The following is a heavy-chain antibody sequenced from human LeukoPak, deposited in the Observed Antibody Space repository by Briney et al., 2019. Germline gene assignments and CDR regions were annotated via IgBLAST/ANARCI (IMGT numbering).Heavy chain of an antibody. CDR2: IKSKTDGGTT. CDR1: GFTFSNAW. D-gene: IGHD5-24*01. V-gene: IGHV3-15*01. Sequence: PGGSLRLSCTASGFTFSNAWMSWVRQAPGKGLEWVGRIKSKTDGGTTDYAAPVRGRFTISRDDSKNTLYLQMNSLKTEDTAVYYCTTDDGYGSLDYWGQGTLVTVSS. J-gene: IGHJ4*02. CDR3: TTDDGYGSLDY.